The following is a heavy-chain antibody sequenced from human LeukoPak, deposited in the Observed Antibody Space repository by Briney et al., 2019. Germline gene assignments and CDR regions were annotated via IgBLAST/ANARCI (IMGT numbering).Heavy chain of an antibody. CDR2: IYYSGST. CDR1: GGSISSYY. CDR3: ARALLLGYSGYDFDY. V-gene: IGHV4-59*01. J-gene: IGHJ4*02. D-gene: IGHD5-12*01. Sequence: SETLSLTCTVSGGSISSYYWSWIRQPPGKGLEWIGYIYYSGSTNYNPSLKSRVTISVDTSKNQFSLKLSSVTAADTAVYYCARALLLGYSGYDFDYWGQGTLVTVSS.